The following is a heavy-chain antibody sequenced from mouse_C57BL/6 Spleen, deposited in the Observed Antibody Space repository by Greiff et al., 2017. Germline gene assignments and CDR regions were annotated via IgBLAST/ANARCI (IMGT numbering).Heavy chain of an antibody. J-gene: IGHJ3*01. CDR3: ARSGYGSSWFAY. CDR2: INPSKGGT. V-gene: IGHV1-53*01. CDR1: GYTFTSYW. Sequence: QVQLQQPGTELVKPGASVKLSCKASGYTFTSYWMHWVKQRPGQGLEWIGNINPSKGGTNYNETFKCKATLTVDKSSRTAYMQLSSLTSEDSAVYYGARSGYGSSWFAYWGQGTLVTVSA. D-gene: IGHD1-1*01.